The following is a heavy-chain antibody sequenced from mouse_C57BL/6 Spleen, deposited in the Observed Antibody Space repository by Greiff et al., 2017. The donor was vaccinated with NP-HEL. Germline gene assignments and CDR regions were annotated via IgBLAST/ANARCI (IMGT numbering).Heavy chain of an antibody. CDR2: IDPEDGDT. Sequence: EVQLQQSGAELVRPGASVKLSCTASGFNITDYYMHWVKQRPEQGLEWIGRIDPEDGDTDYAAKFQGKATMTADTSSNTAYLQLSSLTSEDTAVYYCTAYDYYYCSSPYHFDYWGQGTTLTVSS. CDR3: TAYDYYYCSSPYHFDY. V-gene: IGHV14-1*01. CDR1: GFNITDYY. J-gene: IGHJ2*01. D-gene: IGHD1-1*01.